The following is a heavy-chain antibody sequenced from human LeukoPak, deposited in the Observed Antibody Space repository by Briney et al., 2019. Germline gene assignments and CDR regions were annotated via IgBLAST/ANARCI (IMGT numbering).Heavy chain of an antibody. CDR1: GGSISSYY. V-gene: IGHV4-59*12. Sequence: SETLSLTCTVSGGSISSYYWSWIRQPPGKGLEWIGYIYYSGSTNYNPSLKSRVTISIDKSKNQFSLKLNSVTAADTAFYFCARRTVTALYFYYGLDVWGRGTTVTVSS. D-gene: IGHD4-17*01. J-gene: IGHJ6*02. CDR2: IYYSGST. CDR3: ARRTVTALYFYYGLDV.